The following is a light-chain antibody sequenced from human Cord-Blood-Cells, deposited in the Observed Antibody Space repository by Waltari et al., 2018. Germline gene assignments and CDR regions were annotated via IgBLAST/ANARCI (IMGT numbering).Light chain of an antibody. CDR3: QQYNSYST. J-gene: IGKJ2*01. Sequence: DIQMTQSPSTLSASVGDRVTITCRASQSISSWLAWYQQKPGKAPKHLIYKASSLESGVPSRFSGSGYGTEFTLTISSLQPDDFATYYCQQYNSYSTFGQGTKLEIK. V-gene: IGKV1-5*03. CDR2: KAS. CDR1: QSISSW.